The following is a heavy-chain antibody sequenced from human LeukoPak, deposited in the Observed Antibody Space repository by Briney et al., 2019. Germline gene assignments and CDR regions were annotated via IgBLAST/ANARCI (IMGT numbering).Heavy chain of an antibody. CDR2: ISYDGSNK. J-gene: IGHJ4*02. CDR1: GFTFSSYA. D-gene: IGHD3-3*01. Sequence: PGGSLRLSCAASGFTFSSYAMHWVRQAPGKGLEWEAVISYDGSNKYYADSVKGRFTISRDNSKNTLYLQMNSLRAEDTAVYYCARGVTIFGVTAYFDYWGQGTLVTVSS. V-gene: IGHV3-30*04. CDR3: ARGVTIFGVTAYFDY.